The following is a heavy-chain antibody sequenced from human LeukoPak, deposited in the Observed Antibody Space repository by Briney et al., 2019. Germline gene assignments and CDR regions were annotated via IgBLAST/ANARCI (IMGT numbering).Heavy chain of an antibody. V-gene: IGHV1-46*01. CDR3: ARDSRAVYGSGSSYYYMDV. Sequence: ASVKVSCKASGYTFTAHYMHWVRQAPGQGLEWMGIINPSGGSTSYAQKFQGRVTMTRDTSTSTVYMELSSLRSEDTAVYYCARDSRAVYGSGSSYYYMDVWGKGTTVTISS. D-gene: IGHD3-10*01. CDR2: INPSGGST. CDR1: GYTFTAHY. J-gene: IGHJ6*03.